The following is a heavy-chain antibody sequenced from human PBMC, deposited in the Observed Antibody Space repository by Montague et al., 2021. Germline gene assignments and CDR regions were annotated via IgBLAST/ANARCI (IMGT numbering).Heavy chain of an antibody. CDR3: AKPDYFVSGTSYQGFDP. CDR1: SGSFFDAY. Sequence: SETLSLTCTVSSGSFFDAYWSWVRQPPGKGLEWLGSMNYGGATSNNPSLKSRVTMPIDTSTNQFSLKLSFVTAADTAVYYCAKPDYFVSGTSYQGFDPWGQGILVTVSS. V-gene: IGHV4-59*08. CDR2: MNYGGAT. J-gene: IGHJ5*01. D-gene: IGHD3-10*01.